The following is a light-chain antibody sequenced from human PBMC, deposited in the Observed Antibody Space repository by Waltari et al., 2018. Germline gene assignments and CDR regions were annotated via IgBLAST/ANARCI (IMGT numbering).Light chain of an antibody. Sequence: QLVLTQSPSASASLGASVKLTCTLSSGPSSNIIAWLQQRPERGPRYLMKVNSDGSHSKGDYIPDRFSGSSSGAERYLTISSLQSEDEADYYCETGGHGTWVFGGGTKLTVL. CDR3: ETGGHGTWV. CDR1: SGPSSNI. V-gene: IGLV4-69*01. CDR2: VNSDGSH. J-gene: IGLJ3*02.